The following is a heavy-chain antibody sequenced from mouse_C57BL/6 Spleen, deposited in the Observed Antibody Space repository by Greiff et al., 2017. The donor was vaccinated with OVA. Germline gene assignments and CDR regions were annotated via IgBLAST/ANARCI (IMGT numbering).Heavy chain of an antibody. V-gene: IGHV5-9-1*02. J-gene: IGHJ2*01. CDR2: ISSGGDYI. Sequence: EVKLMESGEGLVKPGGSLKLSCAASGFTFSSYAMSWVRQTPEKRLEWVAYISSGGDYIYYADTVKGRFTISRDNARNTLYLQMSILKSEDTAMYDCTREPHDYWGQGTTLTVSS. CDR1: GFTFSSYA. CDR3: TREPHDY.